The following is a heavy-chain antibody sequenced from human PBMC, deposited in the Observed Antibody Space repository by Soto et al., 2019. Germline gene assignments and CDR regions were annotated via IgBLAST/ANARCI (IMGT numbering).Heavy chain of an antibody. CDR1: GGSFSGYY. CDR3: ARPLSGYGAFDI. D-gene: IGHD3-22*01. CDR2: INHSGST. V-gene: IGHV4-34*01. J-gene: IGHJ3*02. Sequence: PSETLSLTCAVYGGSFSGYYWSWIRQPPGKGLEWIGEINHSGSTNYNPSLKSRVTISVDTSKNQFSLKLSSVTAADTAVYYCARPLSGYGAFDIWGQGTMVTVSS.